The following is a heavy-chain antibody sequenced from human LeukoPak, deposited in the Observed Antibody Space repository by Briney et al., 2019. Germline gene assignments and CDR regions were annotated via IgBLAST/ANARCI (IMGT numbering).Heavy chain of an antibody. CDR2: ISSSGSTI. D-gene: IGHD3-10*01. J-gene: IGHJ6*03. CDR3: AREDGSGSYVYYYMDV. CDR1: GFTFSSYS. V-gene: IGHV3-48*04. Sequence: PGGSLRLSCAASGFTFSSYSMNWVRQAPGKGLEWVSYISSSGSTIYYADSVKGRFTISRDNAKNSLYLQMNSLRAEDTAVYYCAREDGSGSYVYYYMDVWGKGTTVTISS.